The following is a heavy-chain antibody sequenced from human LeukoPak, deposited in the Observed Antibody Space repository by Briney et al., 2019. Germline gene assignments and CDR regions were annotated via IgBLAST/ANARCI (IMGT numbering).Heavy chain of an antibody. V-gene: IGHV1-18*01. CDR2: ISAYNGNT. J-gene: IGHJ6*03. Sequence: ASVKVSCKASGYTFTSYGISWVRQAPGQGLEWMGWISAYNGNTNYAQKLQGRVTMTTDTSTSTAYMELRSLRSDDTAVYYCARSHTAMVVWRYYYYMDVWGKGTTVTVSS. D-gene: IGHD5-18*01. CDR1: GYTFTSYG. CDR3: ARSHTAMVVWRYYYYMDV.